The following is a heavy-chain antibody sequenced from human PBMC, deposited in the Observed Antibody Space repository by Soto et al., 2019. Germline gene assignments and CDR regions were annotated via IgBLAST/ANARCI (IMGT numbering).Heavy chain of an antibody. J-gene: IGHJ6*02. CDR2: IYHSGST. D-gene: IGHD3-3*01. Sequence: SETLSLTCAVSGGSISSGGYSWSWIRQPPGKGLEWIGYIYHSGSTYYNPSLKSRVTISVDRSKNQFSLKLSSVTAADTAVYYCARGSRFYHGMDVWGQGTTVTVSS. V-gene: IGHV4-30-2*01. CDR1: GGSISSGGYS. CDR3: ARGSRFYHGMDV.